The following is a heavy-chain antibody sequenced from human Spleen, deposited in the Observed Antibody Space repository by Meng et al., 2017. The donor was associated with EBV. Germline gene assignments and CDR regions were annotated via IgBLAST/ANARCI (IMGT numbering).Heavy chain of an antibody. CDR3: ARVRLYYDSSGPIDY. CDR1: GGSVSSTSYY. J-gene: IGHJ4*02. Sequence: QVRLQESGPGLVKPSDTLSLTCTVSGGSVSSTSYYWSWIRQPPGKRLEWIGYVYYSGSTNYNPSLKSRVTISVDTSKNQFSLNLYSVTAADTAVYYCARVRLYYDSSGPIDYWGQGTLVTVSS. CDR2: VYYSGST. V-gene: IGHV4-61*01. D-gene: IGHD3-22*01.